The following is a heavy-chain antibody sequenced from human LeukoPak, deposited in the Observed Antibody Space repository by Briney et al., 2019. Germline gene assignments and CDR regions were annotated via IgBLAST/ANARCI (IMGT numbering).Heavy chain of an antibody. CDR1: GFTFSSYS. J-gene: IGHJ4*02. CDR2: ISSSSSYI. Sequence: PGGSLRLSCAASGFTFSSYSMNWVRQAPGKGLEWVSSISSSSSYIYYADSVKGRFTISRDNAKNSLCLQMNSLRAEDTAVYYCARGPQVATIEPFDYWGQGTLVTVSS. D-gene: IGHD5-12*01. CDR3: ARGPQVATIEPFDY. V-gene: IGHV3-21*01.